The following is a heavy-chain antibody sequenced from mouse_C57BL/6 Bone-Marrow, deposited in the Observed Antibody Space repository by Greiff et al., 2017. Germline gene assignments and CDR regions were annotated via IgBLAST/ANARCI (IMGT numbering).Heavy chain of an antibody. CDR2: IYPRSGNT. D-gene: IGHD2-3*01. CDR1: GYTFTSYG. CDR3: AREGDGWGFAY. Sequence: QVQLQQSGAELARPGASVKLSCKASGYTFTSYGISWVKQRPGQGLEWIGEIYPRSGNTYYNEKFKGKATVTADKSSSTAYMGLRRLTSEDSAVYFSAREGDGWGFAYWGQGTLVTVSA. V-gene: IGHV1-81*01. J-gene: IGHJ3*01.